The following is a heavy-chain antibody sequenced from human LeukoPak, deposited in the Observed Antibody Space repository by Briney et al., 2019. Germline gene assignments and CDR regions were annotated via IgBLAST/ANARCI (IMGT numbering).Heavy chain of an antibody. J-gene: IGHJ6*02. CDR1: GGSISSGDYY. V-gene: IGHV4-30-4*01. D-gene: IGHD3-22*01. Sequence: SETLSLTCTVSGGSISSGDYYWSWIRQPPGKGLEWIGYIYYSGSTYYNPSLKSRVTISVDTSKNQFSLKLSSVTAADTAVYYCARENGYYDSSGYYYPYYYGMDVWGQGTTVTVSS. CDR2: IYYSGST. CDR3: ARENGYYDSSGYYYPYYYGMDV.